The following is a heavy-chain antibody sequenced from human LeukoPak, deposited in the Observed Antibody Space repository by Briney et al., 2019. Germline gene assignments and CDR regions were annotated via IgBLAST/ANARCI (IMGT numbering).Heavy chain of an antibody. CDR1: GLSFRGFE. CDR3: ARRFRD. Sequence: GGSLRLSCVGSGLSFRGFELNWVRQAPGKGLEWVSFISDDNKTIKYGDFVQGRFTISRDNAKNSMYLQMNSLRVEDTAVYYCARRFRDWGQGILVTVS. D-gene: IGHD3-16*01. CDR2: ISDDNKTI. J-gene: IGHJ4*02. V-gene: IGHV3-48*03.